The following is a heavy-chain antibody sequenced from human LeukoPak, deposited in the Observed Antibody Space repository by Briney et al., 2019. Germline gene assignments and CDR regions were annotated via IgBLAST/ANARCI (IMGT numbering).Heavy chain of an antibody. CDR1: GYTFTSYW. CDR2: IYPGDSDI. Sequence: GESLEISCQGFGYTFTSYWIAWVRQLPGKGLEWMGIIYPGDSDIRYGPSFQGQVTFSADKSENTAYLQWSSLKASDTAIYYCARKGYCTSSRCHYGMDVWGQGTTVTVSS. CDR3: ARKGYCTSSRCHYGMDV. D-gene: IGHD2-2*01. J-gene: IGHJ6*02. V-gene: IGHV5-51*01.